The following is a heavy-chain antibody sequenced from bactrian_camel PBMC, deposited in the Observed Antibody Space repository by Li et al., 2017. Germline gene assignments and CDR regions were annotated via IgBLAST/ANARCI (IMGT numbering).Heavy chain of an antibody. Sequence: VQLVESGGGSVQAGEPLRLSCEASLDIRRYCMAWFRQAPGKEREGVATIGADDVTTYADSVKGRFTISRDGVKNTMYLHIRSLKPEDTAKYYCASDVLAGIQDPPSNFKYWGQGTQVTVS. CDR2: IGADDVT. CDR1: LDIRRYC. J-gene: IGHJ4*01. V-gene: IGHV3S53*01. CDR3: ASDVLAGIQDPPSNFKY. D-gene: IGHD6*01.